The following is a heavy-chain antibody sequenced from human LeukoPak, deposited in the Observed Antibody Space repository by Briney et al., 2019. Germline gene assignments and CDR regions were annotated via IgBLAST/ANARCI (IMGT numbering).Heavy chain of an antibody. CDR1: GFTFSSYV. J-gene: IGHJ3*02. CDR2: ISYDGTNK. D-gene: IGHD3-22*01. V-gene: IGHV3-30*04. Sequence: PGGSLRLSCAASGFTFSSYVMHWVRLAPGKGLEWVALISYDGTNKYYADSVKGRFTISRDNSKYTLYLQMNSLRSEDTAVYYCARDIYPTYYYDSSGQADAFDIWGQGTMVTVSS. CDR3: ARDIYPTYYYDSSGQADAFDI.